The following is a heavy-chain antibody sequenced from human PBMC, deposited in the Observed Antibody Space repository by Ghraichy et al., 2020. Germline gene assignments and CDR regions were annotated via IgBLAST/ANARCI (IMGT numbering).Heavy chain of an antibody. D-gene: IGHD6-13*01. CDR3: ARGRLHSSSWYLNWFDP. Sequence: SETLSLTCAVYGGSFSGYYWSWIRQPPGKGLEWIGEINHSGSTNYNPSLKSRVTISVDTSKNQFSLKLSSVTAADTAVYYCARGRLHSSSWYLNWFDPWGQGTLVTVSS. CDR1: GGSFSGYY. CDR2: INHSGST. V-gene: IGHV4-34*01. J-gene: IGHJ5*02.